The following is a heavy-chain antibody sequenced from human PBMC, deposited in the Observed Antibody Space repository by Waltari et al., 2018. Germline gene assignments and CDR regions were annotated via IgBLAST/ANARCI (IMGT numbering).Heavy chain of an antibody. V-gene: IGHV3-30*19. J-gene: IGHJ4*02. CDR2: IFFGGGDS. CDR1: GFSLGTYG. CDR3: AKDAFGNTYLDH. Sequence: QVQLVESGGGVVQPGLSLRRSCAPSGFSLGTYGMPWVRQAPGKGLEWVALIFFGGGDSFYADSVRGRFTISRDNSKNTLYLDINSLRLDDTAIYYCAKDAFGNTYLDHWGQGTLVTVSS. D-gene: IGHD3-10*01.